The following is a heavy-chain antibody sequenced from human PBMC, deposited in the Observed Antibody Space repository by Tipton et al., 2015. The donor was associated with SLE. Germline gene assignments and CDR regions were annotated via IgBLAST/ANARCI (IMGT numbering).Heavy chain of an antibody. D-gene: IGHD5-24*01. Sequence: TLSLTCTVSGGSISSYYWSWIRQPPGKGLEWIGYIYTSGSTNYNPSPKSRVTISVDTSKNQFSLKLSSVTAADTAVYSCARVRHGYSNDAFDIWGQGTMVTVSS. V-gene: IGHV4-59*01. J-gene: IGHJ3*02. CDR1: GGSISSYY. CDR3: ARVRHGYSNDAFDI. CDR2: IYTSGST.